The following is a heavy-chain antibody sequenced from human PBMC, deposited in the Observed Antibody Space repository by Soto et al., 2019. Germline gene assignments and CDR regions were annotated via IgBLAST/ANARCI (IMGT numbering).Heavy chain of an antibody. CDR2: ISYDGSNK. V-gene: IGHV3-30-3*01. D-gene: IGHD2-2*01. CDR1: GFTFSSYA. J-gene: IGHJ6*02. CDR3: ARDRARNKNYCSSTSCYFYYYYYGMDV. Sequence: GSLRLSCAASGFTFSSYAMHWVRQAPGKGLEWVAVISYDGSNKYYADSVKGRFIISRDNSKNTLYLQMNSLRAEDTAVYYCARDRARNKNYCSSTSCYFYYYYYGMDVWGQGTTVTVSS.